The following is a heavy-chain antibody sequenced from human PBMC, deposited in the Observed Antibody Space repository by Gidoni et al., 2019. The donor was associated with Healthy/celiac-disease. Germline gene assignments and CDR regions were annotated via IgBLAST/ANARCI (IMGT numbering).Heavy chain of an antibody. D-gene: IGHD2-15*01. Sequence: QVQLVQSGAEVKKPGASVKVSCKASGYTFTGYYMHWVRQAPGQGLEWMGWINPNSGGTNYAQKFQGRVTMTRDTSISTAYMELSRLRSDDTAVYYCARDPPYCSGGSCYSWNGAFDIWGQGTMVTVSS. CDR1: GYTFTGYY. V-gene: IGHV1-2*02. CDR2: INPNSGGT. J-gene: IGHJ3*02. CDR3: ARDPPYCSGGSCYSWNGAFDI.